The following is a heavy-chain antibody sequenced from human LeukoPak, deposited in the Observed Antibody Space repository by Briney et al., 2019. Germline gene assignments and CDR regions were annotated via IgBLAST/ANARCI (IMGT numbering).Heavy chain of an antibody. J-gene: IGHJ4*02. CDR2: IYYSGST. V-gene: IGHV4-39*07. Sequence: SETLSLTCTVSGGSISSSSYYWGWIRQPPGKGLEWIGSIYYSGSTYYSPSLKSRVTISVDTSKNQFSLKLSSVTAADTAVYYCARERGKAFDYWGQGTLVTVSS. CDR1: GGSISSSSYY. D-gene: IGHD3-10*01. CDR3: ARERGKAFDY.